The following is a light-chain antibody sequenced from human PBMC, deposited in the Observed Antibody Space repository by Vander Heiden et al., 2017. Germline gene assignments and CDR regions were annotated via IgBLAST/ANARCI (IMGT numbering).Light chain of an antibody. J-gene: IGLJ2*01. V-gene: IGLV3-21*02. CDR1: DSGNKA. Sequence: SYVLPQPPSVSVAPGQTARSSCGGNDSGNKAVHWYQQKPGQAPVLVVYDDSDRPSGIPERFSGSNSANTATLTINRVEAGDEADYYCQVCDSSSDHVVFGGGTKLTVL. CDR3: QVCDSSSDHVV. CDR2: DDS.